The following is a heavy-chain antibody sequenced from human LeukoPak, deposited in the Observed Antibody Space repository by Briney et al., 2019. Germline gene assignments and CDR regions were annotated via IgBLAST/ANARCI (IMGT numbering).Heavy chain of an antibody. Sequence: SETLSLTCTVSGGSISSSSYYWGWIRQPPGKGLEWIGSIYYSGSTYYNPSLKSRVTISVDTSKNQFSLKLSSVTAAGTAVYYCASATLAARRSNAFDIWGQGTMVTVSS. CDR3: ASATLAARRSNAFDI. D-gene: IGHD6-6*01. V-gene: IGHV4-39*07. CDR1: GGSISSSSYY. CDR2: IYYSGST. J-gene: IGHJ3*02.